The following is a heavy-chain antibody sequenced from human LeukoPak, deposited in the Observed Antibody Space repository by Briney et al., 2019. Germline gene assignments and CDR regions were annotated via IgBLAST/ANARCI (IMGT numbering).Heavy chain of an antibody. CDR2: IYYSGST. J-gene: IGHJ6*03. CDR1: GGSISSSSYY. D-gene: IGHD5-18*01. CDR3: ARQVQLWLGGLVSPDYYMDV. Sequence: PSETLSLTCTVSGGSISSSSYYWGWIRQPPWKGLEWIGSIYYSGSTYYNPSLKSRVTISVDTSKNQFSLKLSSVTAVDTAVYYCARQVQLWLGGLVSPDYYMDVWGKGTTVTISS. V-gene: IGHV4-39*01.